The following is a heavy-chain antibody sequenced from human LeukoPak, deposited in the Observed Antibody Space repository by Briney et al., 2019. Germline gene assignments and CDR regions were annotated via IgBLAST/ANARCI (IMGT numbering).Heavy chain of an antibody. J-gene: IGHJ6*03. CDR3: ARLAVADYVEGDGRNYNHHYYMDV. CDR1: GYTLTSYG. V-gene: IGHV1-18*01. Sequence: GASVKVSCKASGYTLTSYGISWVRQAPGQGLEWMGWISAYNGNTRYAQKLQGRVTMTTDSSTSTAYMELRSLRSDDTAMYYCARLAVADYVEGDGRNYNHHYYMDVWGTGTTVTVSS. D-gene: IGHD6-19*01. CDR2: ISAYNGNT.